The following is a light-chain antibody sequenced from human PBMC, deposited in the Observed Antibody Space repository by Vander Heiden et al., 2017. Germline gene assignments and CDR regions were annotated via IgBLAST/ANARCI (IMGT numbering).Light chain of an antibody. CDR1: QSVSNY. Sequence: EIVLTQSPATLSLSPGERATLSCRASQSVSNYLAWYQQKPGQAPRLLIYEASNRATGIAAWFSGSGSGTDFTLTISSLEPEDFAVYYCQQRSNWPSFGGGTKVEIK. V-gene: IGKV3-11*01. J-gene: IGKJ4*01. CDR2: EAS. CDR3: QQRSNWPS.